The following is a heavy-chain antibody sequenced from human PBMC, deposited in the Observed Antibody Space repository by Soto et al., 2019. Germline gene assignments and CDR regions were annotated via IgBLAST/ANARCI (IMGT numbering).Heavy chain of an antibody. Sequence: QLQLQESGPGLVKPSETLSLTCTVSGGSISSSSYYWGWIRQPPGKGLEWIGSIYTSGSTNYNPSLKSRVTMSVDTSKNQFSLKLSSVTAADTAVYYCARDALGDILTGYYGYYYYGMDVWGQGTTVTVSS. D-gene: IGHD3-9*01. V-gene: IGHV4-39*07. CDR3: ARDALGDILTGYYGYYYYGMDV. CDR1: GGSISSSSYY. J-gene: IGHJ6*02. CDR2: IYTSGST.